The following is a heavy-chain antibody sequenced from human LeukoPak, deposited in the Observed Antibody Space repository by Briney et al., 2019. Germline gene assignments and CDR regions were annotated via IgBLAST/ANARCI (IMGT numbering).Heavy chain of an antibody. CDR1: GGSISSYY. CDR2: IYYSGST. V-gene: IGHV4-59*01. CDR3: ARGYYYQNYYLDY. J-gene: IGHJ4*02. Sequence: SETLSLTCTVSGGSISSYYWSWIRQPPGKGLEWIGYIYYSGSTNYNPSLKNRVTISVDTSKNQFSLKLTSVTAADTAVYYCARGYYYQNYYLDYWGQGTLVTVSS. D-gene: IGHD5-12*01.